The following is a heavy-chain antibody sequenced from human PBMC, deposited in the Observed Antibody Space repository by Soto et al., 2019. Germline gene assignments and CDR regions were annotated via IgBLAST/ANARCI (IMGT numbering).Heavy chain of an antibody. CDR1: GGTISSYY. CDR2: IYYSGST. J-gene: IGHJ6*02. V-gene: IGHV4-59*01. D-gene: IGHD2-8*01. CDR3: ARDIMGTNYYYYGMDV. Sequence: SETLSLTCTVSGGTISSYYWSWIRQPPGKGLEWIGYIYYSGSTNYNPSLKSRVTISVDTSKNQFSLKLSSVTAADTAVYYCARDIMGTNYYYYGMDVWGQGTTVTVSS.